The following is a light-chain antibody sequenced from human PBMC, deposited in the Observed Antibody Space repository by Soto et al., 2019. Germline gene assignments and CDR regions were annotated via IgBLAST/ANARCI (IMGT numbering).Light chain of an antibody. CDR3: QQRSNWRGYT. CDR2: DAS. V-gene: IGKV3-11*01. Sequence: EIVLTQSPATLSLSPGERATLSCRASQSVSSYLAWYQQKPGQAPRLLIYDASNRATGIPARFSGSGSGTDFTPTISSLEPEDFAVYYCQQRSNWRGYTFGQGTKLEIK. J-gene: IGKJ2*01. CDR1: QSVSSY.